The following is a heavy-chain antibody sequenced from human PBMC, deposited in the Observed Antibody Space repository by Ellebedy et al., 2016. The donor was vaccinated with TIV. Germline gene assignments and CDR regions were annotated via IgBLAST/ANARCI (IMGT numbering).Heavy chain of an antibody. CDR2: IHNSGTT. CDR1: GGSIGSYY. Sequence: MPSETLSLTCSVSGGSIGSYYWSWIRQSPGKGLEWIGYIHNSGTTNYNPSLKSRVTISVDTSRNQFSLRLSSVTTADTAVYYCARDPWISGRFDSWGHGALVTVSS. V-gene: IGHV4-59*13. J-gene: IGHJ5*01. D-gene: IGHD6-19*01. CDR3: ARDPWISGRFDS.